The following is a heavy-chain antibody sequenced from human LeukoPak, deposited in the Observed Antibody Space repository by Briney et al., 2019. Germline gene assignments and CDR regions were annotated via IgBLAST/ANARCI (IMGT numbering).Heavy chain of an antibody. CDR1: GFTFSSYA. CDR3: ARDMAPTYYDFWSGYQLFDY. CDR2: ISYDGSNK. Sequence: QPGGSLRLSCAASGFTFSSYAMHWVRQAPGKGLEWVAVISYDGSNKYYADSVKGRFTISRDNSKNTLYLQMNSLRAEDTAVYYCARDMAPTYYDFWSGYQLFDYWGQGTLVTVSS. D-gene: IGHD3-3*01. J-gene: IGHJ4*02. V-gene: IGHV3-30-3*01.